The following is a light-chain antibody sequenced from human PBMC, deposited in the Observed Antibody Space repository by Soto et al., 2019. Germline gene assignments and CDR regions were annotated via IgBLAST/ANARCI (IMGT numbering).Light chain of an antibody. CDR3: CSFARSNTWV. V-gene: IGLV2-23*02. Sequence: QSVLTQPASVSGSPGQSITISCTGTNSDVGNYNHVSWYQQHPGKALKLMIYEVSKRPSGVSNRFSGSKSANTASLTISGLQAEDEADYYCCSFARSNTWVFGGGTKVTVL. CDR1: NSDVGNYNH. J-gene: IGLJ2*01. CDR2: EVS.